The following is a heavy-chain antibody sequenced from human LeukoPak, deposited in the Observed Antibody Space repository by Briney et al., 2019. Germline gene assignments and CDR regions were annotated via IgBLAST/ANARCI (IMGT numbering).Heavy chain of an antibody. CDR3: ARDIAVAGTGDY. J-gene: IGHJ4*02. V-gene: IGHV1-8*01. Sequence: ASVKVSCKASGYTFTSYDINWVRQATGQGLEWMGWMNPNSGNTGYAQKLQGRVTMTTDTSTSTAYMELRSLRSDDTAVYYCARDIAVAGTGDYWGQGTLVTVSS. D-gene: IGHD6-19*01. CDR1: GYTFTSYD. CDR2: MNPNSGNT.